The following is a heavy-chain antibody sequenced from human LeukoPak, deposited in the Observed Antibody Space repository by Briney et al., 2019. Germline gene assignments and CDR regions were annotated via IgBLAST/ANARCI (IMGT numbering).Heavy chain of an antibody. J-gene: IGHJ4*02. V-gene: IGHV4-39*01. CDR3: ARQERTSYCNGGSCELLHD. CDR1: GGSISSFTDY. D-gene: IGHD2-15*01. CDR2: VYYTGSN. Sequence: SETLSLTCTVSGGSISSFTDYWGWIRQPQGKGLEWIGVVYYTGSNYNNPSLKRRVTLSVDTSKNQFALKLSSVTAADTAVYYCARQERTSYCNGGSCELLHDWGQGTLVTVSS.